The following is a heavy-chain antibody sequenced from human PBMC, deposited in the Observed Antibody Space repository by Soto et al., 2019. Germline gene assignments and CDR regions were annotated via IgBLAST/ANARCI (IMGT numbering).Heavy chain of an antibody. V-gene: IGHV3-30*14. CDR2: ISYDGANQ. CDR3: ARGAIVGVNDVFDV. CDR1: GFPFSPYT. D-gene: IGHD1-26*01. Sequence: GSLRLSCAASGFPFSPYTMHWVRQAPGQGLEWVAVISYDGANQYYADSVKGRFIISRDNSNNTLSLQMHSLKSEDTAVYFCARGAIVGVNDVFDVWGQGTMVTVSS. J-gene: IGHJ3*01.